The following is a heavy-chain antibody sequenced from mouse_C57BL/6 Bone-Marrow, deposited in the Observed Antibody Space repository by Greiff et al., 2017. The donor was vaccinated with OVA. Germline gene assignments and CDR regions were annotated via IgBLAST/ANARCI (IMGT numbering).Heavy chain of an antibody. Sequence: EVKLMESGPELAKPGASVKIPCKASGYTFTDYNMDWVKQSHGKSLEWIGDINSNNGGTIYNQKFKGQATLTVDKSSSTAYMELSSLTSEDTAVYYCARGGYYDYDGGTWFAYWGQGTLVTVSA. V-gene: IGHV1-18*01. CDR1: GYTFTDYN. CDR3: ARGGYYDYDGGTWFAY. J-gene: IGHJ3*01. CDR2: INSNNGGT. D-gene: IGHD2-4*01.